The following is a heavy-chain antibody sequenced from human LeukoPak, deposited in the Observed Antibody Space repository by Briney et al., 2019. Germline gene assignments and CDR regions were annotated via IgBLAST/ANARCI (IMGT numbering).Heavy chain of an antibody. J-gene: IGHJ5*02. CDR2: IYYSGST. CDR3: AREITMVRGGRHWFDP. D-gene: IGHD3-10*01. Sequence: LETLSLTCTVSGGSISSYYWSWIRQPPGKGLEWIGYIYYSGSTNYNPSLKSRVTISVDTSKNQFSLKLSSVTAADTAVYYCAREITMVRGGRHWFDPWGQGTLVTVSS. V-gene: IGHV4-59*01. CDR1: GGSISSYY.